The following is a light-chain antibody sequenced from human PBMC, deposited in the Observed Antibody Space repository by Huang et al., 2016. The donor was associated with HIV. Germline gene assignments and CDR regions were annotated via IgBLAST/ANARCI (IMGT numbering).Light chain of an antibody. V-gene: IGKV3-15*01. CDR3: HQYNNWPPWT. CDR1: QSVSSN. J-gene: IGKJ1*01. CDR2: GAS. Sequence: ETVMTQTPATLSVSPGEKATLFCRASQSVSSNLACYQHKPGQAPRLLIYGASTRPTGIPGRFSGRGSWTEFTLTISSLQSEDFAVYYCHQYNNWPPWTFGQGTKVEIK.